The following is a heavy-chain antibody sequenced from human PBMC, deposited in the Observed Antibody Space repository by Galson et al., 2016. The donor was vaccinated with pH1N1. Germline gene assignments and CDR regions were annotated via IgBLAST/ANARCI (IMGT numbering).Heavy chain of an antibody. Sequence: SETLSPTCSVSGGFMRRSDYYWGWIRQPPGKGLEWVGSMSYTGSTYYNPPLRSRVTQSVDTSKNQFSLHLSSVTAADTAVYYCVRQGGGTSLARSTIDVWGQGTMVTVSS. CDR2: MSYTGST. D-gene: IGHD3-16*01. CDR3: VRQGGGTSLARSTIDV. CDR1: GGFMRRSDYY. J-gene: IGHJ3*01. V-gene: IGHV4-39*01.